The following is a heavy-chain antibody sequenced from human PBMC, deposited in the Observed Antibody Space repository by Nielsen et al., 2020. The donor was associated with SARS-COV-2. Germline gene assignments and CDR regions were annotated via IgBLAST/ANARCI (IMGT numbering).Heavy chain of an antibody. J-gene: IGHJ4*02. CDR1: GYTFTSYY. V-gene: IGHV1-46*01. CDR2: INPSGGST. Sequence: ASVKVSCKASGYTFTSYYMHWVRQAPGQGLEWMGIINPSGGSTSYAQKFQGRVTMTRDTSTSTVYMEPSSLRSEDTAVYYCARSRVLNSSGWYPPLGYWGQGTLVTVSS. CDR3: ARSRVLNSSGWYPPLGY. D-gene: IGHD6-19*01.